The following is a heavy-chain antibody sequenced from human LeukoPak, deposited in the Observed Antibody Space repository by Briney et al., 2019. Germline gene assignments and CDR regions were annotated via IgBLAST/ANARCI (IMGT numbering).Heavy chain of an antibody. CDR1: GYSISSGYY. D-gene: IGHD6-19*01. J-gene: IGHJ2*01. CDR3: ASSGIAVAATGYFDL. Sequence: SETLSLTCAVSGYSISSGYYWGWIRQPPGKGLEWIGSIYHSGSTYYNPSLKSRVTISVDTSKNQFPLKLSSVTAADTAVYYCASSGIAVAATGYFDLWGRGTLVTVSS. CDR2: IYHSGST. V-gene: IGHV4-38-2*01.